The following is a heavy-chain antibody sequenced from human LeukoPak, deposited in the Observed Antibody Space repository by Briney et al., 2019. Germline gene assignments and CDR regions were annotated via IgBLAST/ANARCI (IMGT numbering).Heavy chain of an antibody. Sequence: PSQTLSLTCAVSGGSISSGGYSWSWIRQPPGKGLEWIGYIYHSGSTYYNPSLKSRVTISVDRSKNQFSLKLSSVTAADTAVYYCARSRDGYNWGYFDYWGQGTLVTVSS. CDR1: GGSISSGGYS. V-gene: IGHV4-30-2*01. J-gene: IGHJ4*02. CDR3: ARSRDGYNWGYFDY. CDR2: IYHSGST. D-gene: IGHD5-24*01.